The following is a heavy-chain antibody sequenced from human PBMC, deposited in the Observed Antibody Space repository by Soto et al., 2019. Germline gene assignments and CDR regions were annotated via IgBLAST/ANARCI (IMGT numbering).Heavy chain of an antibody. CDR3: ARDGGYCSSNSCPGDY. CDR2: IIPIFGTA. Sequence: SVNVSCKASGVTFSSYAISWVLQAPGQGPEWMGGIIPIFGTANYAQKFQGRVTITADKSTSTAYMELSSLRSEDTAVYYCARDGGYCSSNSCPGDYWGQGTRVTVSS. D-gene: IGHD2-2*01. V-gene: IGHV1-69*06. J-gene: IGHJ4*02. CDR1: GVTFSSYA.